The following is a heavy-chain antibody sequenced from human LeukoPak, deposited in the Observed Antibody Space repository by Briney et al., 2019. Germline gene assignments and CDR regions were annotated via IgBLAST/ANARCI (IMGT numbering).Heavy chain of an antibody. CDR1: GYTFTNNY. V-gene: IGHV1-46*01. J-gene: IGHJ4*02. CDR3: ARDQEGFDY. Sequence: GASVKVSCKASGYTFTNNYLHWVRQAPGQGLEWMGMIYPRDGSTSYAQNFQGRVTVTRDTSTTTVHMELRGLRSGDTAVYYRARDQEGFDYWGQGTVVTVSS. CDR2: IYPRDGST.